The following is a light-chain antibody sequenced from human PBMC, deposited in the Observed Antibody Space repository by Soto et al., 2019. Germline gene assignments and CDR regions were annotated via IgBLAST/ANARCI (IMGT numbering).Light chain of an antibody. CDR3: QQSSSSPIT. J-gene: IGKJ5*01. CDR1: QSVTSSY. V-gene: IGKV3-20*01. Sequence: EIVLTHSPGTLSLSPWEIATLSCRASQSVTSSYLAWYQQKPGQAPRLLMYEASNRATGIPDRFSGSGSGTDFTLTISRLEAEDFAVYYCQQSSSSPITFGQGTRLEIK. CDR2: EAS.